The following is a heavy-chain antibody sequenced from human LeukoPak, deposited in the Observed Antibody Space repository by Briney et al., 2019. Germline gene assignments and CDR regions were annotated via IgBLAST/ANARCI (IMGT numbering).Heavy chain of an antibody. CDR3: ARVKYYGSGSYYNLYYFDY. J-gene: IGHJ4*02. Sequence: GGSLRLSCAASGFTVSSNYMSWVRQAPGKGLEWVSIIYSDGSTYYADSVKGRFTISRDNSKNTLYLQMNSLRAEDTAVFYCARVKYYGSGSYYNLYYFDYWGQGTLVTVSS. D-gene: IGHD3-10*01. V-gene: IGHV3-66*01. CDR1: GFTVSSNY. CDR2: IYSDGST.